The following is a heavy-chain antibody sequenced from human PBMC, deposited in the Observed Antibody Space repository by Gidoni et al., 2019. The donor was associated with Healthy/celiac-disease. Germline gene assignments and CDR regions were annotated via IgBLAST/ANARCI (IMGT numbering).Heavy chain of an antibody. D-gene: IGHD3-10*01. V-gene: IGHV3-9*01. Sequence: EVQLVESGGGLVQPGRSLRLSCAASGFTFDDYAMQWVRQAPGKGLEWVSGISWNSGSIGYADSVKGRFTISRDNAKNSLYLQMNSLRAEDTALYYCAKDLTYGSGSLLFDYWGQGTLVTVSS. J-gene: IGHJ4*02. CDR1: GFTFDDYA. CDR2: ISWNSGSI. CDR3: AKDLTYGSGSLLFDY.